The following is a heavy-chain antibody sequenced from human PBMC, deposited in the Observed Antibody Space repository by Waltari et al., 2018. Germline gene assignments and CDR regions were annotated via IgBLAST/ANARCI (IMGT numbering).Heavy chain of an antibody. Sequence: QVHLQQWGAGLLKPSETLSLTCGVYGGPLSGHYWRWLRQSPERGLEWIGEVSHRGKTTYNPSLSGRATISVDTSRSQVSLKLHSVTAADTAVYYCAKTLLLSLYALDVWGQGTTVIVSS. CDR1: GGPLSGHY. V-gene: IGHV4-34*02. CDR3: AKTLLLSLYALDV. J-gene: IGHJ6*01. CDR2: VSHRGKT. D-gene: IGHD1-26*01.